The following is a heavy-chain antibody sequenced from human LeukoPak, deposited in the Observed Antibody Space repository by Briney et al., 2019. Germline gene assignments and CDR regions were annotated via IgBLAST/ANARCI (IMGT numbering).Heavy chain of an antibody. D-gene: IGHD6-13*01. J-gene: IGHJ4*02. Sequence: GGSLRLSCAASGFTFSSYAMSWVRQAPGKGLEWVSGISWNSGSIGYADSVKGRFTISRDNAKNSLYLQMNSLRAEDTALYYCAKSRQLEPFDYWGQGTLVTVSS. CDR2: ISWNSGSI. V-gene: IGHV3-9*01. CDR1: GFTFSSYA. CDR3: AKSRQLEPFDY.